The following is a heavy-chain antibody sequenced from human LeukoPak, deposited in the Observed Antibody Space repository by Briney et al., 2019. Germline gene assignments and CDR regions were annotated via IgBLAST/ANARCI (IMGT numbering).Heavy chain of an antibody. J-gene: IGHJ4*02. CDR3: ARLTYYYDSRGPRFHYFEY. CDR2: ISAYNGNT. Sequence: ASVKVSCKASGYTFTSYGISWVRQAPGQGLEWMGWISAYNGNTNYAQKLQGRVTMTTDTSTSTAYMELRSLRSDDTAVYYCARLTYYYDSRGPRFHYFEYWGQGTLVTVSS. D-gene: IGHD3-22*01. V-gene: IGHV1-18*04. CDR1: GYTFTSYG.